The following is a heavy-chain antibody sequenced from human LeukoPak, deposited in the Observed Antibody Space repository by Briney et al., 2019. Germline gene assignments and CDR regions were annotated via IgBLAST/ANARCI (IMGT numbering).Heavy chain of an antibody. CDR1: GFTFSSYG. CDR3: ARDLYSRSYFDAFDI. J-gene: IGHJ3*02. D-gene: IGHD1-26*01. CDR2: IYYSGST. V-gene: IGHV4-39*07. Sequence: GSLRLSCAASGFTFSSYGMSWVRQSPGKGLEWSGSIYYSGSTYYNPSLKSRVTISVDTSKNQFSLKLSSVTAADTAVYYCARDLYSRSYFDAFDIWGQGTMVTVSS.